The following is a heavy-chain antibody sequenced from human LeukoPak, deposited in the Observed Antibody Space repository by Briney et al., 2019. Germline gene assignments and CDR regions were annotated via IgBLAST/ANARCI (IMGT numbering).Heavy chain of an antibody. J-gene: IGHJ6*02. V-gene: IGHV3-30*18. D-gene: IGHD6-13*01. CDR2: ISYDGSNK. CDR1: GFTFSSYG. Sequence: GGSLRLSCAASGFTFSSYGMHWVRQSPGKGLEWVAVISYDGSNKYYADSVKGRFTISRDNSKNTLYLQMNSLRAEDTAVYYCAKDMYSKGYYYGMDVWGQGTTVTVSS. CDR3: AKDMYSKGYYYGMDV.